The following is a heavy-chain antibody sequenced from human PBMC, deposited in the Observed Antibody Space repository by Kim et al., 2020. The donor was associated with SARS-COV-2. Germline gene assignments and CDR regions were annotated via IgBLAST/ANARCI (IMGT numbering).Heavy chain of an antibody. CDR1: SDLINTYF. CDR3: ARYYDRGFDI. J-gene: IGHJ3*02. V-gene: IGHV4-4*08. D-gene: IGHD3-22*01. CDR2: IYPSGGT. Sequence: SETLSLTCTVSSDLINTYFWTWIRQPPGKALEWIGYIYPSGGTKYNPSLKSRVTILRDTSKKQFSLRLTSVTAADTAVYYCARYYDRGFDIWGQGTMVTVSS.